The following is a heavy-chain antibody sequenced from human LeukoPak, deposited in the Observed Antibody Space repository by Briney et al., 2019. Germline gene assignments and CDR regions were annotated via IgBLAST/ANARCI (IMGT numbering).Heavy chain of an antibody. CDR1: GFTFSGSA. Sequence: GGSLKLSCAASGFTFSGSAVHWVRQASGKGLEWVGRIRSKANSYATAYAASVKGRFTISRDDSKNTAYLQMNSLKTEDTAVYHCVPSEDRVPAYYFDYWGQGTLVTVSS. V-gene: IGHV3-73*01. CDR3: VPSEDRVPAYYFDY. CDR2: IRSKANSYAT. D-gene: IGHD5-12*01. J-gene: IGHJ4*02.